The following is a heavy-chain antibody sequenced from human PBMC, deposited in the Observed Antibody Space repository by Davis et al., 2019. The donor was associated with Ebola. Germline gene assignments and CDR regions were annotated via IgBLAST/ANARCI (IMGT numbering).Heavy chain of an antibody. Sequence: SETLSLTCTVSGGSINNGDYYWSWIRQPPGKGLEWIGCIYYDGSTYYNPSLKSRVTISEDMSKNQFSLKLSSVTAADTAVYYCARDRITFYYGSGNYAAHYGMDVWGIGTTVTVSS. J-gene: IGHJ6*04. V-gene: IGHV4-30-4*01. CDR1: GGSINNGDYY. CDR3: ARDRITFYYGSGNYAAHYGMDV. D-gene: IGHD3-10*01. CDR2: IYYDGST.